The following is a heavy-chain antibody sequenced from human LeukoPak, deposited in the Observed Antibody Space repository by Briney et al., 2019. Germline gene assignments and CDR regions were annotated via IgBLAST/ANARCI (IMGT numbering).Heavy chain of an antibody. CDR1: GFTFDDYA. CDR3: AKAPRWELPYFDY. Sequence: SLRLSCAASGFTFDDYAMHWVRQAPGKGLEWVSGISWNSGSIGYADSVKGRFTISRDNAKNSLYLQMNSLRAEDMALYYCAKAPRWELPYFDYWGQGTLVTVSS. J-gene: IGHJ4*02. D-gene: IGHD1-26*01. CDR2: ISWNSGSI. V-gene: IGHV3-9*03.